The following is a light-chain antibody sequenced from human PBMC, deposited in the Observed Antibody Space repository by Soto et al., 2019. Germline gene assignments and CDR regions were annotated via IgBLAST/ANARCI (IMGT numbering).Light chain of an antibody. V-gene: IGKV3-20*01. CDR3: QQYGDRPRT. J-gene: IGKJ1*01. CDR2: DAS. Sequence: EIVLTQSPGTLSLSPVERATLSCRASQTVTSTYLAWYQQKPGQAPRLLIFDASIRVPTTPARFSGSVSGTEFTLTISSLESEDFAVYFCQQYGDRPRTFGQGTKVDIK. CDR1: QTVTSTY.